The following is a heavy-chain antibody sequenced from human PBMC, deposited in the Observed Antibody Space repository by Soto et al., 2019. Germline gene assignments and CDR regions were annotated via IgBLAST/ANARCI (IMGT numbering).Heavy chain of an antibody. V-gene: IGHV4-38-2*01. D-gene: IGHD3-3*02. J-gene: IGHJ4*02. CDR3: ARVKLAGPGSFHD. CDR1: GYSITNGYY. Sequence: SETLSLSGAVSGYSITNGYYWRWIREPPGKRLAWIGSICPSGNTNYNPLLKSRVTLSIDTSKNQFSLKLRSVTAADTAMYYCARVKLAGPGSFHDGGQGTLVTVSS. CDR2: ICPSGNT.